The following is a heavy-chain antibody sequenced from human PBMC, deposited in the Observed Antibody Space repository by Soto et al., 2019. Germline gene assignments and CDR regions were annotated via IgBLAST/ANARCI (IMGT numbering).Heavy chain of an antibody. J-gene: IGHJ4*02. CDR3: ARESGDNWDYEAY. V-gene: IGHV4-4*07. CDR1: GGSISSYH. Sequence: SETLSLTCTVSGGSISSYHWSWIRQSAGRGLEWIGRIYTSGNTHYNPSLKSRVTVSIDTSKNQFFLTVNSVTAADSAVYYCARESGDNWDYEAYWGPGTQVTVSS. D-gene: IGHD1-7*01. CDR2: IYTSGNT.